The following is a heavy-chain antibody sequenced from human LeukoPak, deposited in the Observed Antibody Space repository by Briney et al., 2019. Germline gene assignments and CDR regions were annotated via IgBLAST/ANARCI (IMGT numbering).Heavy chain of an antibody. CDR1: GYSISSGSY. V-gene: IGHV4-38-2*02. Sequence: RPSETLSLTYTVSGYSISSGSYWGWIRQPPGKGLEWIGSIYHSGSTYYNPSLKSRVTISVDTSKNQFSLKLSSVTAADTAVYYCARGDSSGWYRNFDYWGQGTLVTVSS. CDR3: ARGDSSGWYRNFDY. CDR2: IYHSGST. J-gene: IGHJ4*02. D-gene: IGHD6-19*01.